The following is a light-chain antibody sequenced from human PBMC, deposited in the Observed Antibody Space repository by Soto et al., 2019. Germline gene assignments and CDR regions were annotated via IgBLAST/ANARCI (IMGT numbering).Light chain of an antibody. CDR1: QSITNY. CDR2: AIS. V-gene: IGKV1-39*01. J-gene: IGKJ2*01. CDR3: QQSYSTPYT. Sequence: DIQMTQSPSSLSASVGDRVTITCRASQSITNYLNWYQQKPGKAPKLLMYAISTLQSGVPSRFGGSGSGAEFTLTISSLQADDFATYCCQQSYSTPYTFGQGTKVDIK.